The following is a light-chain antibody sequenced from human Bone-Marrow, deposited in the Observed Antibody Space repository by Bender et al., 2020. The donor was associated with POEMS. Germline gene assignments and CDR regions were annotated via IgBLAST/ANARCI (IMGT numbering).Light chain of an antibody. CDR1: SSDVGGYRY. CDR3: SAYAGMNTFIL. Sequence: QSALTQPPSASGSPGQSVTISCTGSSSDVGGYRYVSWYQQHPGKAPKLILYEVTNRPSGVPDRFSGFKSDNTAFLTISGLRADDEADYFCSAYAGMNTFILFGGGTKLTVL. J-gene: IGLJ3*02. CDR2: EVT. V-gene: IGLV2-8*01.